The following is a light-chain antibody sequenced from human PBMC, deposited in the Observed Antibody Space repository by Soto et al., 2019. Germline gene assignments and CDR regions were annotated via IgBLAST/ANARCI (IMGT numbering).Light chain of an antibody. Sequence: AIPLTQSPSSLSASVGDRVTLTCRASQGISTALAWYQQKPGKAPNLLIFDASKLESGVPSRFSGSGSGTDFTLTISSLQPEDYATYYCHQFKSYPITFGQGTRLEI. CDR2: DAS. V-gene: IGKV1-13*02. J-gene: IGKJ5*01. CDR3: HQFKSYPIT. CDR1: QGISTA.